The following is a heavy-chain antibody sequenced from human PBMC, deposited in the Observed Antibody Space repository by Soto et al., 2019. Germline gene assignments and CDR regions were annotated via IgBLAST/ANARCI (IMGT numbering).Heavy chain of an antibody. J-gene: IGHJ6*02. V-gene: IGHV3-30*18. D-gene: IGHD5-12*01. CDR1: GFTFSSYG. CDR2: ISYDGSNK. CDR3: ANMGFWLRWGSPFSRDYGMDV. Sequence: GGSLRLSCAASGFTFSSYGMHWVRQAPGKGLEWVAVISYDGSNKYYADSVKGRFTISRDNSKNTLYLQMNSLRAEDTAVYYCANMGFWLRWGSPFSRDYGMDVWGQGTTVTVSS.